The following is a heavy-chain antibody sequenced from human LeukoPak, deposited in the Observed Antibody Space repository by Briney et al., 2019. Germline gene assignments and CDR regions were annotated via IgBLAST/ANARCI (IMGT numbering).Heavy chain of an antibody. CDR3: ARGRITMVRGVIYYFDY. CDR1: GYTFTTYG. J-gene: IGHJ4*02. Sequence: GASVKVSCKTSGYTFTTYGILWVRQAPGQGLEWMGWISGYNGNTNFARKLQGRVTMTTDTSTSTAYMELRGLRSDDTAVYYCARGRITMVRGVIYYFDYWGQGTLVTVSS. CDR2: ISGYNGNT. D-gene: IGHD3-10*01. V-gene: IGHV1-18*01.